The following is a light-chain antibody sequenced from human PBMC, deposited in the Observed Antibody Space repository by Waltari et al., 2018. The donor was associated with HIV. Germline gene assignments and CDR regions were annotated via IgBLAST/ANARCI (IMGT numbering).Light chain of an antibody. Sequence: QPAPTQPRSASAPPGQSGTISCTETTREVGGYDYVSWYKQHPGEATKLVIYDVSKRASGVPDRFSGSKSGNTASLTISGLQAEDEADYYCCSYAGSDTVVLFGGGTKVTVL. J-gene: IGLJ2*01. V-gene: IGLV2-11*01. CDR1: TREVGGYDY. CDR2: DVS. CDR3: CSYAGSDTVVL.